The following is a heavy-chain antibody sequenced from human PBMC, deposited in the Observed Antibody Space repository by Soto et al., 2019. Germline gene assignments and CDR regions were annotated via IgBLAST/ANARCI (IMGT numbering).Heavy chain of an antibody. Sequence: ASVKVSCKASGYSFTDYYMHWVRQAPGQGPEWMGWISPNSGGTKYAQKFQGRVTMTRDKSISTVYMELSRLRSDDTAMYFCARDLRATTTFGVVSDYYYGMDVWGQGTTVTVSS. CDR3: ARDLRATTTFGVVSDYYYGMDV. CDR1: GYSFTDYY. CDR2: ISPNSGGT. J-gene: IGHJ6*02. D-gene: IGHD3-3*01. V-gene: IGHV1-2*02.